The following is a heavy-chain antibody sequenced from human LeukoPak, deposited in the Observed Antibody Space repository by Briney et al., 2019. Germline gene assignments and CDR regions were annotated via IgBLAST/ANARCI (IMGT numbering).Heavy chain of an antibody. D-gene: IGHD3-22*01. CDR1: GGSISSSSHY. J-gene: IGHJ4*02. V-gene: IGHV4-39*01. CDR3: ARPYYYDSSGYYYDY. CDR2: IYYSGST. Sequence: SETLSLTCTVSGGSISSSSHYWGWIRQPPGKGLESIGSIYYSGSTYYNPSLKSRVTISVDTSKNQFSLKLSSVTAADTAVYYCARPYYYDSSGYYYDYWGQGTLVTVSS.